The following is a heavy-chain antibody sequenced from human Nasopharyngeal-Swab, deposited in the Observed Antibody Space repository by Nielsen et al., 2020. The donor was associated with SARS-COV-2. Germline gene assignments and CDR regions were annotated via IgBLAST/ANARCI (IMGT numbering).Heavy chain of an antibody. CDR2: ISGSGGST. Sequence: EYLKISCAASGFTFSSYAMSWVRQAPGKGLEWVSAISGSGGSTYYADSVKGRFTISRDDSKNTLYLQMNSLRAEDTAVYYGAKERKGRGVLRAFDPWGQGTLVTVSS. CDR1: GFTFSSYA. D-gene: IGHD3-10*01. V-gene: IGHV3-23*01. CDR3: AKERKGRGVLRAFDP. J-gene: IGHJ5*02.